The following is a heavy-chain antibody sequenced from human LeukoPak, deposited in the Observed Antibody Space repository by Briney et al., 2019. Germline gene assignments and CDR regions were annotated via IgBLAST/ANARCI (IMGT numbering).Heavy chain of an antibody. Sequence: GGSLRLSCVASGFTFSNYEMNWVRQAPGKGLEWVSYISGSGKTTYYADSVKGRFTISRENAQNSLHLQMNSLRAEDTAVYYCARDSSSYYFDYWGQGTLVTVSS. J-gene: IGHJ4*02. D-gene: IGHD6-6*01. CDR2: ISGSGKTT. V-gene: IGHV3-48*03. CDR3: ARDSSSYYFDY. CDR1: GFTFSNYE.